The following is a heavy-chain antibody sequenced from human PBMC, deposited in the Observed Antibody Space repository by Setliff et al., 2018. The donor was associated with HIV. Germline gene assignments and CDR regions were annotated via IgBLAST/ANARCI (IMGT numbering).Heavy chain of an antibody. J-gene: IGHJ3*02. V-gene: IGHV4-61*05. Sequence: SETLSLTCTVSGGSISSSSYYWGWIRQPPGKGLEWIGYIYYSGSTNYNPSLKSRVTISGQTSKNQFSLKLTSVTAAATAVYYCARQGAGYYYDSSEYYTGNGFDMWGQGTMVTVSS. CDR1: GGSISSSSYY. D-gene: IGHD3-22*01. CDR3: ARQGAGYYYDSSEYYTGNGFDM. CDR2: IYYSGST.